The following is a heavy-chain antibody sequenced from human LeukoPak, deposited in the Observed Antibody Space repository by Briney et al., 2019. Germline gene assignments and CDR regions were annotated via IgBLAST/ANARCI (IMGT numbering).Heavy chain of an antibody. CDR3: ARGYSGYLVN. CDR1: GDSVSSNSAA. CDR2: TYYRSKWYT. V-gene: IGHV6-1*01. Sequence: SQTLSLTCAISGDSVSSNSAAWNWIRQSPSRGLEWLGRTYYRSKWYTYYAVSVKSRITINPDTSKDQFSLQLYSVTPDDTVVYYCARGYSGYLVNWGQGTLVTVSS. J-gene: IGHJ4*02. D-gene: IGHD5-12*01.